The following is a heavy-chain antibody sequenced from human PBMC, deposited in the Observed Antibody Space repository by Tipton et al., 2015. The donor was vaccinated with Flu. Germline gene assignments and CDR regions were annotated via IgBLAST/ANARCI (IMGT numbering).Heavy chain of an antibody. V-gene: IGHV3-9*01. CDR2: ISWNTDDI. J-gene: IGHJ6*02. CDR3: ARDHPPSITVLGEITDYFGMDV. CDR1: GFTFDEHA. Sequence: SLRLSCAASGFTFDEHAMHWVRQVPGKGLEWISAISWNTDDIAYAESVKGRFTISRDNGRKFLFLQMNSLRAEDTAVYYCARDHPPSITVLGEITDYFGMDVWGQGTTVTVSS. D-gene: IGHD3-3*01.